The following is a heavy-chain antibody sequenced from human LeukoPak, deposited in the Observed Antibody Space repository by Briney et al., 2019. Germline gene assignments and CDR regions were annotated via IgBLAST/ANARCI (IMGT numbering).Heavy chain of an antibody. V-gene: IGHV1-18*01. CDR3: ARAGGVAYSWFDP. CDR2: ISGYNGNT. J-gene: IGHJ5*02. CDR1: GYTFTSYG. Sequence: ASVKVSCKASGYTFTSYGISWVRQAPGQGLEWMGWISGYNGNTVYAQKVQGRVTMTTDTSTTTAYTELRSLTSDDTAVYYCARAGGVAYSWFDPWGQGTLVTVSS. D-gene: IGHD5-12*01.